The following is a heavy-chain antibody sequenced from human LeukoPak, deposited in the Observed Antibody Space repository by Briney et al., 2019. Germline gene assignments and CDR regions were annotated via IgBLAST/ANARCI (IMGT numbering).Heavy chain of an antibody. J-gene: IGHJ4*02. CDR1: GYSISSGYY. CDR2: ISSSGSTI. D-gene: IGHD2-15*01. V-gene: IGHV3-11*01. Sequence: LSLTCTVSGYSISSGYYWGWIRQPPGKGLEWVSYISSSGSTIYYADSVKGRFTISRDNAKNSLYLQMNSLRAEDTAVYYCARDMGYCSGGSCPKFDYWGQGTLVTVSS. CDR3: ARDMGYCSGGSCPKFDY.